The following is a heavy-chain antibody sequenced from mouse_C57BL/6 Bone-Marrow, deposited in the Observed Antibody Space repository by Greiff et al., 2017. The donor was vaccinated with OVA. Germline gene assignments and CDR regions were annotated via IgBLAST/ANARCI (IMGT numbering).Heavy chain of an antibody. D-gene: IGHD1-1*01. V-gene: IGHV1-64*01. CDR3: ASIYYGDY. CDR2: IHPNSGST. CDR1: GYTFTSYW. J-gene: IGHJ4*01. Sequence: VQLQQPGAELVKPGASVQLSCKASGYTFTSYWMHWLKQRPGQGLAWIGMIHPNSGSTNYNEKFKSKATLTVDKSSSTADIQLSSLTSEDSAVYYCASIYYGDYWGQGTSVTVSS.